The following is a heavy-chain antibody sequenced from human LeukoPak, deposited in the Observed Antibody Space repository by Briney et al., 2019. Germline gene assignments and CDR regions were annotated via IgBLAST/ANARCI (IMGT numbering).Heavy chain of an antibody. CDR1: GFTFDDYA. CDR3: AKDKNEMVRGVIIDY. CDR2: ISWNSGSI. J-gene: IGHJ4*02. D-gene: IGHD3-10*01. V-gene: IGHV3-9*01. Sequence: GRSLRLSCAASGFTFDDYAMHWVRHAPGKGLEWVSGISWNSGSIGYADSVKGRFTISRDNAKNFLYLQMNSLRAEDTALYYCAKDKNEMVRGVIIDYWGQGTLVTVSS.